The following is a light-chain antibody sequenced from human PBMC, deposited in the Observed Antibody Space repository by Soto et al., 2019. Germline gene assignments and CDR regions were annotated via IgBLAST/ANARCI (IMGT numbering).Light chain of an antibody. CDR3: QHYNNWPPYT. CDR1: QSVNSD. Sequence: EIGMTQSPATLSLSPGERVTLSCRASQSVNSDLAWYQQKPGQAPRLLIYDASTRAAGVPARFTGSGSETEFTLTISSLQSEDYAVYYCQHYNNWPPYTFGQGTKVDIK. J-gene: IGKJ2*01. CDR2: DAS. V-gene: IGKV3-15*01.